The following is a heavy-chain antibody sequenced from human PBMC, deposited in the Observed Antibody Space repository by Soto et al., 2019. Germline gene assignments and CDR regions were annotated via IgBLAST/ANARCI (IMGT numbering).Heavy chain of an antibody. CDR2: IYSGGTT. V-gene: IGHV3-66*01. D-gene: IGHD4-17*01. CDR3: ARDRDDFSDYYAFDI. J-gene: IGHJ3*02. Sequence: GGSLGLSCAVSGFTVSANYLSWVRQAPGKGLEWVSVIYSGGTTYYSNSVKGRFTISRDTSQNTLYLQMNSLRAEDTAVYYCARDRDDFSDYYAFDIWGQGTMVTVSS. CDR1: GFTVSANY.